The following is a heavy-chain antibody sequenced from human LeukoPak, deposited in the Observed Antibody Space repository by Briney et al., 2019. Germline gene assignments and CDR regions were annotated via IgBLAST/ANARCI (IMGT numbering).Heavy chain of an antibody. V-gene: IGHV1-69*01. Sequence: SVKVSCKASGGTFSSYAISWVRQAPGQGLEWMGGIIPIFGTANYAQKFQGRVTITADESTSTAYMELSSLRSEDTAVYYCARERWLQYPLDYWGQGTLVTVSS. J-gene: IGHJ4*02. CDR1: GGTFSSYA. D-gene: IGHD5-24*01. CDR3: ARERWLQYPLDY. CDR2: IIPIFGTA.